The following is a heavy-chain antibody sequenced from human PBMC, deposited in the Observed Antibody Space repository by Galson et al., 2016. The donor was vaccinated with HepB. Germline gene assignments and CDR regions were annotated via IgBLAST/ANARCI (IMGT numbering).Heavy chain of an antibody. CDR1: GFTFRSSG. D-gene: IGHD1-1*01. CDR2: IWYDGSNK. V-gene: IGHV3-33*01. CDR3: VRGGTTLDY. Sequence: SLRLSCAASGFTFRSSGMHWVRQAPGKGLEWVALIWYDGSNKYYADSVKGRFTISRDNSKNTLFLQMNSLSAEDTAVYFCVRGGTTLDYWGQGALVTVSS. J-gene: IGHJ4*02.